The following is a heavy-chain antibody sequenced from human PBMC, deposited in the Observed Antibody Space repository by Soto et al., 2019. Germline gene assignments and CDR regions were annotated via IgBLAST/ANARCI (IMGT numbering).Heavy chain of an antibody. D-gene: IGHD3-22*01. Sequence: QVQLVQSGAEVKKPGASVKVSCKASGYTFTSYAMHWVRQAPGQRLEWMGWINAGNGNTKYSQKFQGRVTITRDTSASTAYMELSSLRSEDTAVYYCARVVGGDYYDSSGYCAHDAFDIWGQGTMVTVSS. CDR1: GYTFTSYA. J-gene: IGHJ3*02. CDR3: ARVVGGDYYDSSGYCAHDAFDI. V-gene: IGHV1-3*01. CDR2: INAGNGNT.